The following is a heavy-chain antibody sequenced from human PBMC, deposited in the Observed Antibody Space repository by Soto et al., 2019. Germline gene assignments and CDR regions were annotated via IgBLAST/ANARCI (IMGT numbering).Heavy chain of an antibody. Sequence: SVKVSCKASGGTFSSYTISWVRQAPGQGLEWMGRIIPILGIANYAQKFQGRVTITADKSTSTAYMELSSLRSEDTAVYYCATAPGDIVVVVAATDPNAFDIWGQGTMVTVSS. CDR3: ATAPGDIVVVVAATDPNAFDI. J-gene: IGHJ3*02. D-gene: IGHD2-15*01. CDR2: IIPILGIA. CDR1: GGTFSSYT. V-gene: IGHV1-69*02.